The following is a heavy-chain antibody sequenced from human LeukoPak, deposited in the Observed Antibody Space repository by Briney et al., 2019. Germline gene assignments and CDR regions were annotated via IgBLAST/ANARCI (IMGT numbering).Heavy chain of an antibody. J-gene: IGHJ4*02. CDR2: ISAYNGNT. CDR3: ARDGDDSSSGSHLFDY. D-gene: IGHD6-13*01. V-gene: IGHV1-18*01. CDR1: GYTFTSYG. Sequence: ASVKVSCKASGYTFTSYGISWVRQAPGQGLEWMGWISAYNGNTNYAQKLQGRVTMTTDTSTSTVYMELSSLRSEDTAVYYCARDGDDSSSGSHLFDYWGQGTLVTVSS.